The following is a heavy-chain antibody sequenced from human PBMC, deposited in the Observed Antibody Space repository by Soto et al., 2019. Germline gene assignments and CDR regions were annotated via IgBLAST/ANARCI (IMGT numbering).Heavy chain of an antibody. J-gene: IGHJ6*03. D-gene: IGHD4-4*01. V-gene: IGHV1-18*01. CDR1: GYTFRSYG. CDR3: AKADSNYAGRFSYYYMDV. CDR2: ISGYNGNT. Sequence: QVQLVQSGTEVKKPGASVKVSCKASGYTFRSYGISWVRQAPGQGLEWMGWISGYNGNTHYSQKFQGKVTMTTDTSTSTAYMELRNLISDDTAVYYCAKADSNYAGRFSYYYMDVWGTGTMVTVSS.